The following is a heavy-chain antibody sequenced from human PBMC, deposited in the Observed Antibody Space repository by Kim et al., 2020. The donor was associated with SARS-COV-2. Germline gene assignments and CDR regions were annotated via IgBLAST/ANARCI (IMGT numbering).Heavy chain of an antibody. Sequence: VKGRFTISRDNANNSLYLQMNSLRAEDTAVYYWARRKGYCSSTSCYYFDPWGQGTLVTVSS. CDR3: ARRKGYCSSTSCYYFDP. J-gene: IGHJ5*02. D-gene: IGHD2-2*01. V-gene: IGHV3-11*06.